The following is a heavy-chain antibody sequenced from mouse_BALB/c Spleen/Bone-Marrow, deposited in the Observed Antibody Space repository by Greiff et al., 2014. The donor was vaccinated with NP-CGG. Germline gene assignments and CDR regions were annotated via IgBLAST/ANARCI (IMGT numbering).Heavy chain of an antibody. J-gene: IGHJ3*01. CDR3: ARADGYYAWFAY. D-gene: IGHD2-3*01. CDR1: GFNIKDTY. Sequence: DVKLQESGAEFVKPGASVKLSCTASGFNIKDTYMHWVKRRPGQGLEWIGRIDPANDNTKYDPKFQGKATITADTSSNTAYLQLSSLTSEDTAVYYCARADGYYAWFAYWGQGTLVTVSA. CDR2: IDPANDNT. V-gene: IGHV14-3*02.